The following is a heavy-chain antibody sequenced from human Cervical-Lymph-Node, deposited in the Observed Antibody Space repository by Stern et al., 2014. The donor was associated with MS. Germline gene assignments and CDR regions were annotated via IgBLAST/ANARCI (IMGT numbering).Heavy chain of an antibody. V-gene: IGHV1-69*01. D-gene: IGHD6-6*01. CDR1: GGTFSSYA. CDR3: ASLKLPNEYSSSDY. CDR2: IIPIFGTA. J-gene: IGHJ4*02. Sequence: VQLVESGAEVKKPGSSVKVSCKASGGTFSSYAISWVRQAPGQGLEWMGGIIPIFGTANYAQKFQGRVTITADESTSTAYMELSSLRSEETAVYYCASLKLPNEYSSSDYWGQGTLVTVSS.